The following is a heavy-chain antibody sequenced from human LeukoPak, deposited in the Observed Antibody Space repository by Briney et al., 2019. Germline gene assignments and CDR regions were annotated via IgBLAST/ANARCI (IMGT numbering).Heavy chain of an antibody. CDR3: ARGIDGYSYGYYGY. J-gene: IGHJ4*02. Sequence: SETLSLTCAVYGGSFSGYYWSWLRQPPGKGLEWIGEINHSGSTNYNPSLKSRVTISVDTSKNQFSLKLSSVTAADTAVYYCARGIDGYSYGYYGYWGQGTLVTVSS. D-gene: IGHD5-18*01. CDR1: GGSFSGYY. V-gene: IGHV4-34*01. CDR2: INHSGST.